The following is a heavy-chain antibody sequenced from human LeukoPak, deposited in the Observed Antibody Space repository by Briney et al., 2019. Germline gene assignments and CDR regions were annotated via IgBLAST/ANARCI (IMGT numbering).Heavy chain of an antibody. J-gene: IGHJ4*02. CDR2: IRYDGSNK. D-gene: IGHD6-13*01. V-gene: IGHV3-30*02. CDR3: AKDLEYSSSWYFDY. Sequence: GGSLRLSCAASGFTFSSYGMHWVRQAPGKGLEWVAFIRYDGSNKYYADSVKGRFTISRDNSKNTLYQQMNSLRAGDTAVYYCAKDLEYSSSWYFDYWGQGTLVTVSS. CDR1: GFTFSSYG.